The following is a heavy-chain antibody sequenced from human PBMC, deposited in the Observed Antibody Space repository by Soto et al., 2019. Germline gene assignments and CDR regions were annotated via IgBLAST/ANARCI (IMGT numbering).Heavy chain of an antibody. CDR1: GYTFTSYA. CDR2: INAGNGNT. CDR3: ARGFEHQLGNWFDP. J-gene: IGHJ5*02. Sequence: ASVKVSCKASGYTFTSYAMHWVRQAPGQRLEWMGWINAGNGNTKYSQKFQGRVTITRDTSASTAYMELSSLRSEDTAVYYCARGFEHQLGNWFDPAGQGTLVTVPS. V-gene: IGHV1-3*01. D-gene: IGHD6-13*01.